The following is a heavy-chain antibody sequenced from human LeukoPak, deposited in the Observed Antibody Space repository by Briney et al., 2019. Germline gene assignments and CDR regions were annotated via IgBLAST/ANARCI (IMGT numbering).Heavy chain of an antibody. CDR3: ASPDESYPDAFDI. CDR1: GYTFTGYY. D-gene: IGHD1-14*01. CDR2: INPYSGGT. Sequence: ASVKVSCKASGYTFTGYYMHWVRQAPGQGLEWMGWINPYSGGTNYAQKFQGRVTMTRDTSINTAYMELSSLRSDDTAVYYCASPDESYPDAFDIWGQGTMVTVSS. J-gene: IGHJ3*02. V-gene: IGHV1-2*02.